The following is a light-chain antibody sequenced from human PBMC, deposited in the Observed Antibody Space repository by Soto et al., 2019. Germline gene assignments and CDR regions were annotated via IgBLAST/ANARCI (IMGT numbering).Light chain of an antibody. V-gene: IGLV2-14*01. CDR2: DVS. CDR3: DSYTSSGTDV. J-gene: IGLJ1*01. CDR1: SSDVADYKF. Sequence: QSALTQPASVSGSPGQSIAISCTGSSSDVADYKFVSWYQQHPGKAPTLMIYDVSSRPSGVSNRFSGSKSGNTASLTISGLQAEDEADYYCDSYTSSGTDVFGSGTKLTVL.